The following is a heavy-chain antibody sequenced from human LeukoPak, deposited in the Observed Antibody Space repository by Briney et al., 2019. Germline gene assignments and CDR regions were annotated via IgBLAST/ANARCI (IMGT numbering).Heavy chain of an antibody. CDR3: ARPYSSGWSYYYYMDV. J-gene: IGHJ6*03. V-gene: IGHV3-11*04. CDR1: GFTFSDYY. D-gene: IGHD6-19*01. CDR2: ISSSGSTI. Sequence: GGSLRLSCAASGFTFSDYYMSWIRQAPGKGLEWVSYISSSGSTIYYADSVKGRFTISRDNAKNSLYLQMNSLRAEDTAVYYCARPYSSGWSYYYYMDVWGKGTTVTVS.